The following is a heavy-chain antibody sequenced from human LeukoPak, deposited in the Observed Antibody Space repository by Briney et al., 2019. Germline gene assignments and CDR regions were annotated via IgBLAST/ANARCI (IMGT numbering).Heavy chain of an antibody. CDR3: ARSAQLPPAFYYYYYMDV. D-gene: IGHD6-6*01. V-gene: IGHV3-48*03. J-gene: IGHJ6*03. CDR1: GFTFSSYE. CDR2: ISSSGSTI. Sequence: GGTLSLSCAASGFTFSSYEMNWVRQAPGQGREGVSYISSSGSTIYYADSVKGRFTISRDNAKNSLYLKMNSLRAEDTAVYYCARSAQLPPAFYYYYYMDVWGKGATVTVSS.